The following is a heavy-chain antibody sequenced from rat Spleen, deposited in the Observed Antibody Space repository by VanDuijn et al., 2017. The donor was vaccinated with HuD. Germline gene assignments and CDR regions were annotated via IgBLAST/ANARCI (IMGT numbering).Heavy chain of an antibody. D-gene: IGHD1-11*01. CDR2: ISYDGGST. J-gene: IGHJ3*01. V-gene: IGHV5S13*01. Sequence: EVQLVESGGGLVQPGRSMKLSCSASGFTFSDYGMAWVFQAPTKGLEWVASISYDGGSTYYRDSVKGRFTISRDDAKNTQFLQMDSLRSEDTATYYCTRHGGLRNWFAYWGQGTLVTVSS. CDR1: GFTFSDYG. CDR3: TRHGGLRNWFAY.